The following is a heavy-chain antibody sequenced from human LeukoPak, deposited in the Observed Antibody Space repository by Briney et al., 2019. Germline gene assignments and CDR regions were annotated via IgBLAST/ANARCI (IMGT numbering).Heavy chain of an antibody. CDR1: GYTFTRYD. J-gene: IGHJ6*03. V-gene: IGHV1-8*03. CDR2: MNPNTGHT. Sequence: ASVKVSCKTSGYTFTRYDINWVRQATGQRLEWMGWMNPNTGHTAYAPKFQSRVTFTRNTSVSTAYMELDILISEDTAVYFCARGGITGTDAEYYYYYMDVWGKGTTVTVSS. CDR3: ARGGITGTDAEYYYYYMDV. D-gene: IGHD1-7*01.